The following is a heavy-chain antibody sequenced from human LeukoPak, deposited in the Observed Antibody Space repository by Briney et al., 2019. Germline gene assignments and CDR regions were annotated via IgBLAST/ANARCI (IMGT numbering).Heavy chain of an antibody. CDR3: AKDLSYYYDSSGYNLDY. Sequence: PGGSLRLSCAASGFTFSSYGMHWVRQAPGKGLEWVAVIWYDGSNKYYADSVKGRFTISRDNSKNTLYLQMNSLRAEDTAVYYCAKDLSYYYDSSGYNLDYWGQGTLVTVSS. CDR1: GFTFSSYG. D-gene: IGHD3-22*01. V-gene: IGHV3-33*06. J-gene: IGHJ4*02. CDR2: IWYDGSNK.